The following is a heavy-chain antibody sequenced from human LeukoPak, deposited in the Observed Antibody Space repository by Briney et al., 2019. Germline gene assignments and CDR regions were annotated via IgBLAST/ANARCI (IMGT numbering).Heavy chain of an antibody. CDR2: INPSGGST. CDR3: ARGYKSTLAQYRHGGSPYHTSPFDY. Sequence: GASVKVSCKASGYTFTGYYMHWVRQAPGQGLEWMGIINPSGGSTSYAQKFQGRVTMTRDTSTSTVYMELSSLRSEDTAVYYCARGYKSTLAQYRHGGSPYHTSPFDYWGQGTLVTVSS. CDR1: GYTFTGYY. J-gene: IGHJ4*02. V-gene: IGHV1-46*01. D-gene: IGHD3-3*02.